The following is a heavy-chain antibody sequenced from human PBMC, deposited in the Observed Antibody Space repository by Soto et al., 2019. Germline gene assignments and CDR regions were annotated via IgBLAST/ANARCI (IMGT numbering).Heavy chain of an antibody. V-gene: IGHV3-48*01. J-gene: IGHJ4*02. Sequence: EVQPVESGGGLVQPGGSLRLSCAASGFTFSSYSMNWVRQTPGKGLEWVSYISSGGVTIYYADSVKGRFTVSRDNAKDSLYLQMNSLRAEDTAVYYCARNLYCSGGSCPWGYWGQGTLVTVSS. CDR2: ISSGGVTI. CDR3: ARNLYCSGGSCPWGY. CDR1: GFTFSSYS. D-gene: IGHD2-15*01.